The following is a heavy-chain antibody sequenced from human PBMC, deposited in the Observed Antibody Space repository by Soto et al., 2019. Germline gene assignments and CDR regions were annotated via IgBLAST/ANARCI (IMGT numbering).Heavy chain of an antibody. D-gene: IGHD6-19*01. Sequence: GESLKISCAASGFTFSSYSMNWVRQAPGKGLEWVSSISSSSSYIYYADSVKGRFTISRDNAKNSLYLQMNSLRAEDTAVYYCAREVWVAGLLVGSGGFQHWGQGTLVTVSS. CDR3: AREVWVAGLLVGSGGFQH. J-gene: IGHJ1*01. CDR1: GFTFSSYS. V-gene: IGHV3-21*01. CDR2: ISSSSSYI.